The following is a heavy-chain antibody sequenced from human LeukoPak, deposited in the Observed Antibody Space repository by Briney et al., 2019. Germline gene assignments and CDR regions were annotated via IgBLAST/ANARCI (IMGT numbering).Heavy chain of an antibody. V-gene: IGHV1-46*01. Sequence: ASVTVSCKASGYTVTSYYMHWVRQAPGHGLEWMSILNPSGGSSNYAQKFQGRATLTRATSTGTVYMELSSLRSEDTAVYYCASVYKHGMDVWGQGTTVIVSS. D-gene: IGHD5-24*01. J-gene: IGHJ6*02. CDR1: GYTVTSYY. CDR2: LNPSGGSS. CDR3: ASVYKHGMDV.